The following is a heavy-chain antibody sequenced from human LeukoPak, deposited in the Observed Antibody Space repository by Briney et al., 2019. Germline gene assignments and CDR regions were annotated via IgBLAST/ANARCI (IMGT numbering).Heavy chain of an antibody. CDR3: ASGTYGTWIQRHDAFDI. V-gene: IGHV3-30*03. CDR2: ISYDGSNK. Sequence: GRSLRLSCAASGFPFSSYGMHWVRQAPGKGLEWVAVISYDGSNKYYADSVKGRFTISRDNSKNTLYLQMNSLRAEDTAVYYCASGTYGTWIQRHDAFDIWGQGTMVTVSS. CDR1: GFPFSSYG. D-gene: IGHD5-18*01. J-gene: IGHJ3*02.